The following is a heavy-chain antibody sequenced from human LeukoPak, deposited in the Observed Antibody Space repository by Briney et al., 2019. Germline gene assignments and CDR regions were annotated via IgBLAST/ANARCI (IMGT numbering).Heavy chain of an antibody. Sequence: GGSLRLSCTASGFTVSSNYMSWVRQAPGKGLEWVSVIYSGGSTYYADSVKGRLTISRDNSKNTLYLQMNSLRAEDTAVYYCARGWDSSSWSFDYWGQGTLVTVSS. CDR2: IYSGGST. J-gene: IGHJ4*02. D-gene: IGHD6-13*01. V-gene: IGHV3-53*01. CDR3: ARGWDSSSWSFDY. CDR1: GFTVSSNY.